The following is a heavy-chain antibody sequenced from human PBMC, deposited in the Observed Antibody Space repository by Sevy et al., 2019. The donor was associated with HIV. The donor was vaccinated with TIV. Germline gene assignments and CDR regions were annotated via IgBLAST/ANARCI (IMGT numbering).Heavy chain of an antibody. CDR2: IKEDGSGK. CDR3: AASYGSGSYDFDY. Sequence: GGSLRLSCAASGFTFSSYWMSWVRQAPGKGLEWVANIKEDGSGKYYGDSVKGRFTISRDNAKNSLYLQMNSLRAEDTAVYYCAASYGSGSYDFDYWGQGTLVTVSS. CDR1: GFTFSSYW. J-gene: IGHJ4*02. D-gene: IGHD3-10*01. V-gene: IGHV3-7*01.